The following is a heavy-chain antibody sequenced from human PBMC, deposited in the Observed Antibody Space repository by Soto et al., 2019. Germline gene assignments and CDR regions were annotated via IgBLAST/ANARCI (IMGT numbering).Heavy chain of an antibody. D-gene: IGHD3-22*01. Sequence: ASVKVCCKASGYTFTSYDIDWVRQATGQGLEWMGWMNPNSGNTGYAQKFQGRVTMTSNTSISTAYLELSSLRSEDTAVYYCARGRTLLYDDRSGYYHPPDAFDIWGQGTMVAVSS. V-gene: IGHV1-8*01. CDR1: GYTFTSYD. CDR2: MNPNSGNT. CDR3: ARGRTLLYDDRSGYYHPPDAFDI. J-gene: IGHJ3*02.